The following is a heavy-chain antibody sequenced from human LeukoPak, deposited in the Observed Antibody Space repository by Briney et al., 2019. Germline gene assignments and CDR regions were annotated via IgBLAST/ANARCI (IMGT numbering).Heavy chain of an antibody. V-gene: IGHV4-59*01. CDR2: VFYSGST. CDR3: ARGTRRYYDGSGYYYGEFDY. D-gene: IGHD3-22*01. Sequence: RSETLSLTCTVSDDSIKNYFWTWIRQSPGRGLEWIGYVFYSGSTSYNPSLRSRLTMSVDMSKSQFSLNLKSVTAADTAVYYCARGTRRYYDGSGYYYGEFDYWGQGILVTVSS. J-gene: IGHJ4*02. CDR1: DDSIKNYF.